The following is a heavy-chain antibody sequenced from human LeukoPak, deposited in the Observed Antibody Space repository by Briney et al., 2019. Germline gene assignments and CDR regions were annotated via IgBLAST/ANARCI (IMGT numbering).Heavy chain of an antibody. CDR1: GDSISNYY. CDR2: IYYSGDT. J-gene: IGHJ4*02. CDR3: ARRKAKTPNYFDY. V-gene: IGHV4-59*08. Sequence: SETLSLTCTVSGDSISNYYWTWIRQPPGKGLEWIGYIYYSGDTNYNPSLKSRVTISLDASKNQFSLKLTSVTAADTAMYYCARRKAKTPNYFDYWGQGALVTVSS.